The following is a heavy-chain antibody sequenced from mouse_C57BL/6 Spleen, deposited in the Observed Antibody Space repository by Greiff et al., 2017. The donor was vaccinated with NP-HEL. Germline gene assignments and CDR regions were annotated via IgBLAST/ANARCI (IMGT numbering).Heavy chain of an antibody. CDR3: TREDYSNYGYFDY. J-gene: IGHJ2*01. CDR2: ISSGGDYI. CDR1: GFTFSSYA. V-gene: IGHV5-9-1*02. D-gene: IGHD2-5*01. Sequence: VQLKESGEGLVKPGGSLKLSCAASGFTFSSYAMSWVRQTPEKRLEWVAYISSGGDYIYYADTVKGRFTISRDNARNTLYLQMSSLKSEDTAMYYCTREDYSNYGYFDYWGQGTTLTVSS.